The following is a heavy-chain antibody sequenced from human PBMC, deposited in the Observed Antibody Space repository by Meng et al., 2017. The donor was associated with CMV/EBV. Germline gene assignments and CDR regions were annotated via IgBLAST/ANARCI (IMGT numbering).Heavy chain of an antibody. D-gene: IGHD2-2*01. CDR3: ARQGEGIVVVPAAIWFDP. J-gene: IGHJ5*02. Sequence: FTRSWIVWVRQLPGKGLDWMRIIYPGDSDTRYSPNIQGQVTISADKSISTAYLQWSSLKASDTAMYYCARQGEGIVVVPAAIWFDPWGQGTLVTVSS. CDR1: FTRSW. CDR2: IYPGDSDT. V-gene: IGHV5-51*01.